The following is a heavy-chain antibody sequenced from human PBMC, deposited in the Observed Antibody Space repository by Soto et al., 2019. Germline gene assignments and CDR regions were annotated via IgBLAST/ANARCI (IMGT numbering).Heavy chain of an antibody. CDR3: ARGGYSGYGAFPPSDY. D-gene: IGHD5-12*01. V-gene: IGHV1-18*01. J-gene: IGHJ4*02. Sequence: QVQLVQSGAEVKKPEASVKVSCNASGYTFTSYGISWVRQAPGLGLEWMGWISAYNGNTNYAQKLQGRVTMTTDTSTSTAYRELRSLRSDDTAVYYCARGGYSGYGAFPPSDYWGQGTLVTVSS. CDR1: GYTFTSYG. CDR2: ISAYNGNT.